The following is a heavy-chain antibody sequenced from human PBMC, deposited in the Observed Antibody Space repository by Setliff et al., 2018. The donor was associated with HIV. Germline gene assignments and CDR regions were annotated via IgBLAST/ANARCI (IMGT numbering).Heavy chain of an antibody. CDR1: EYTFTDYA. CDR3: AREERYYDGKGALDY. V-gene: IGHV1-3*01. J-gene: IGHJ4*02. Sequence: ASVKVSCKASEYTFTDYAMHWVRQAPGQRLEWMGWINGGNGNTKYSEKFQGRVTITRDTSASKAYMELSSLISDDTAVYYCAREERYYDGKGALDYWGQGMLVTVSS. D-gene: IGHD3-22*01. CDR2: INGGNGNT.